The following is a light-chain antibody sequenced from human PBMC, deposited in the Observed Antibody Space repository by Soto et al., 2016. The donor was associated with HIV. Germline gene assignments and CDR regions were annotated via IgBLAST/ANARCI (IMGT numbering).Light chain of an antibody. CDR1: QSISNY. CDR3: QQTYTVPPYT. Sequence: DIQLTQSPSSLSASVGDRVTITCRASQSISNYVNWYQQKPGKAPKVLISSAFTLESGVSSRFSGSRSGAVFTLTISSLQPDDFATYYCQQTYTVPPYTFGQGPRLEIK. J-gene: IGKJ2*01. V-gene: IGKV1-39*01. CDR2: SAF.